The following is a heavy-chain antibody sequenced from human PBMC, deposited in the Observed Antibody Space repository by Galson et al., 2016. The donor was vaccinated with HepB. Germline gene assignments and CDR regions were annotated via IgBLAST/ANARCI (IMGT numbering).Heavy chain of an antibody. CDR1: GFTFSTYG. Sequence: SLRLSCAASGFTFSTYGMHWVRQAPGKGLEWVAVISNDGSNKYYADSVKGRFTISRDNSKNTLYLQMNSLRAEDTAVYYCARLIASPWNDYYYYGMDVWGKGTTVTVSS. CDR3: ARLIASPWNDYYYYGMDV. CDR2: ISNDGSNK. D-gene: IGHD3-16*01. V-gene: IGHV3-30*19. J-gene: IGHJ6*04.